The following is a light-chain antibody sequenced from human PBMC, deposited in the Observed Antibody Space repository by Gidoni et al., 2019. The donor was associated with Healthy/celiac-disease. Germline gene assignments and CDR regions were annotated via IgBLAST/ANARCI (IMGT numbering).Light chain of an antibody. CDR2: AAS. Sequence: DIQLTQSPSFLSASVGDRVTITCRASQGMSSYLAWYQQKPGKAPKLLIYAASTLQSGVPSRFSGSGSGTEFTLTISSLQPEDFATYYCQQLNSYPLFTFGPXTKVDIK. V-gene: IGKV1-9*01. J-gene: IGKJ3*01. CDR1: QGMSSY. CDR3: QQLNSYPLFT.